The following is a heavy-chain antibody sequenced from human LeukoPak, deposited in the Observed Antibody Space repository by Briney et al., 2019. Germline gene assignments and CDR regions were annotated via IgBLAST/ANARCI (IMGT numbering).Heavy chain of an antibody. Sequence: GGSLRLSCAASGFTFSSYGMHWVRQAPGKGLEWVAFIRYDGSNKYYADSVKGRFTISRDNSKNTLYLQMNSLRAEDTAVYYCAKDFVTMVRGVSHYFDYWGQGTLVTVSS. D-gene: IGHD3-10*01. CDR2: IRYDGSNK. V-gene: IGHV3-30*02. CDR1: GFTFSSYG. CDR3: AKDFVTMVRGVSHYFDY. J-gene: IGHJ4*02.